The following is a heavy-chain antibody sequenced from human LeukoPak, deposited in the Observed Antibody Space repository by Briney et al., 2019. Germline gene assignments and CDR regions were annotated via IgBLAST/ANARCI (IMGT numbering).Heavy chain of an antibody. J-gene: IGHJ5*02. CDR2: IHYTGST. Sequence: SETLSLTCAVSGYSINSGYCWGWIRQPPGKGLECIGYIHYTGSTNYNPSLKSRVTISVDTSKSQFSLKLSSVTAADTAIYYCARGGYYGSGNDFRFDPWGQGTLVTVSS. CDR1: GYSINSGYC. V-gene: IGHV4-61*01. CDR3: ARGGYYGSGNDFRFDP. D-gene: IGHD3-10*01.